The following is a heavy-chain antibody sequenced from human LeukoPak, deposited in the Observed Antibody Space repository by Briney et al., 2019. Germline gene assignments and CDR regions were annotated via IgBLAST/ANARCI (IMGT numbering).Heavy chain of an antibody. CDR2: IYAAET. V-gene: IGHV4-59*10. Sequence: SETLSLTCAVYGGSFSGYYWSWIRQSAGKGLEWIGRIYAAETDFNPSLKSRLTMSIDTSKNQFSLKLRSVTAADTAVYYCARDFNGDYGLTYYHYYMDVWGKGTTVTVSS. CDR1: GGSFSGYY. CDR3: ARDFNGDYGLTYYHYYMDV. D-gene: IGHD4-17*01. J-gene: IGHJ6*03.